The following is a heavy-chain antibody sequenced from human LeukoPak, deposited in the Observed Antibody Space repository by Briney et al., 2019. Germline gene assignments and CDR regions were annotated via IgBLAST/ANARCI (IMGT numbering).Heavy chain of an antibody. CDR3: ARAINVVVPAAMGY. V-gene: IGHV1-2*02. CDR1: GYTFTGYY. Sequence: ASVKVSCKASGYTFTGYYMHWVRQAPGQGLEWMGWINPNSGGTNYAQNFQGRVTMTRDTSISTAYMELSRLRSDDTAVYYCARAINVVVPAAMGYWGQGILVTVSS. J-gene: IGHJ4*02. CDR2: INPNSGGT. D-gene: IGHD2-2*01.